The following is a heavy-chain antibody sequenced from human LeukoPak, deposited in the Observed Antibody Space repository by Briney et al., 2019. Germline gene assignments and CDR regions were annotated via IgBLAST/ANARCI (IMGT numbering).Heavy chain of an antibody. CDR2: INWNGGST. J-gene: IGHJ4*02. D-gene: IGHD6-19*01. V-gene: IGHV3-20*04. Sequence: GGSLRLSCAASGFTFDHSAMSWVRQAPGKGLEWVSGINWNGGSTGYADSVKGRFIISRDNSKNTLYLQMNSLRAEDTAVYYCAKGARAGDYFDYWGQGTLVTVSS. CDR3: AKGARAGDYFDY. CDR1: GFTFDHSA.